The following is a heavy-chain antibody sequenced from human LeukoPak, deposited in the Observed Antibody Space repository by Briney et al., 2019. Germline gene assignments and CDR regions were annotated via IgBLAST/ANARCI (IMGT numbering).Heavy chain of an antibody. Sequence: SETLSLTCTVSAGSITGYYWTWIRQPAGKGLEWIGRISDSGRTYYNPSLESRVTISLDTSNNQFSLKVTSVTAADTAVYYCARGTDMTPLSGYFSFVYWGQGTPVSVFS. D-gene: IGHD2/OR15-2a*01. CDR1: AGSITGYY. CDR2: ISDSGRT. CDR3: ARGTDMTPLSGYFSFVY. V-gene: IGHV4-4*07. J-gene: IGHJ4*02.